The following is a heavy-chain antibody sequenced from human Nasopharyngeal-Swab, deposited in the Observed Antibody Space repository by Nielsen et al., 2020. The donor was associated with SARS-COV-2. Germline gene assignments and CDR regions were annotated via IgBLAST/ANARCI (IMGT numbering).Heavy chain of an antibody. CDR3: ARDPSSSWLYDAFDI. D-gene: IGHD6-13*01. V-gene: IGHV3-30*19. Sequence: GGSLRLSCAASGFTFSSYGMHWVRQAPGKGLEWVAVISYDGSNKYYADSVKGRFTISRDNSKNTLYLQMNSLRAEDTAVYYCARDPSSSWLYDAFDIWGQGTMVTVSS. CDR1: GFTFSSYG. CDR2: ISYDGSNK. J-gene: IGHJ3*02.